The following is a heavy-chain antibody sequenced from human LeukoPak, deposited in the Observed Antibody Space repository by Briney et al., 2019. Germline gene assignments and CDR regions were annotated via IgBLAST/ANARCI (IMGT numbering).Heavy chain of an antibody. V-gene: IGHV3-7*01. CDR2: IKQDGSEK. D-gene: IGHD2-15*01. CDR1: GFTFSSYW. CDR3: AKQWSGGSALYWFDP. J-gene: IGHJ5*02. Sequence: GGSLRLSCAASGFTFSSYWMSWVRQAPGKGLEWVANIKQDGSEKYYVDSVKGRFTISRDNAKNSLYLQMNSLRAEDTAVYYCAKQWSGGSALYWFDPWGQGTLVTVSS.